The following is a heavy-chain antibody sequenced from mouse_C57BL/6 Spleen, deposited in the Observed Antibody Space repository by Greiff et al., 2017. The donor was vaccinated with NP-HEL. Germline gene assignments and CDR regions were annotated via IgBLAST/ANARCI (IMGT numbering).Heavy chain of an antibody. Sequence: QVQLQQSGAELVMPGASVKLSCKASGYTFTSYWMHWVKQRPGQGLEWIGEIDPSDSYTNYNQKFKGKSTLTVDKSSSTAYMQLSSLTSEDSAVYYCARGLSQYDYDGFDYWGQGTTLTVSS. CDR1: GYTFTSYW. CDR2: IDPSDSYT. D-gene: IGHD2-4*01. CDR3: ARGLSQYDYDGFDY. V-gene: IGHV1-69*01. J-gene: IGHJ2*01.